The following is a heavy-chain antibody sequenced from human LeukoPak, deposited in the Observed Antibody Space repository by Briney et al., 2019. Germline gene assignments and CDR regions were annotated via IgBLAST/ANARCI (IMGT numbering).Heavy chain of an antibody. CDR2: ISYDGSNK. CDR1: GFTFSSSA. J-gene: IGHJ6*02. Sequence: GGSLRLSCAASGFTFSSSAMHWVRQAPDKGLEWVAVISYDGSNKYYADSVKGRFTISRDNSKNTLYLQMNSLRADDTAVYYCARLDYCSSTSCYRPYYYYGMDVWGQGTTVTVSS. CDR3: ARLDYCSSTSCYRPYYYYGMDV. D-gene: IGHD2-2*01. V-gene: IGHV3-30-3*01.